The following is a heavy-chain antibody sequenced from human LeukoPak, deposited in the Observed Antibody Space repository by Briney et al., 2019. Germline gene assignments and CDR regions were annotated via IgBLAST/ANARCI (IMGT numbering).Heavy chain of an antibody. Sequence: SETLSLTCTVSGASLTNPTYYQWSWIRQATGKGLELIGSLYSTESPKFNPSLRSRVTMSLDTSKNQFSLKLSSVTAEDSAVYYCSRFKSGGWSYFDSWGQGTPVTVSS. CDR3: SRFKSGGWSYFDS. J-gene: IGHJ4*02. CDR1: GASLTNPTYY. CDR2: LYSTESP. D-gene: IGHD4-23*01. V-gene: IGHV4-61*01.